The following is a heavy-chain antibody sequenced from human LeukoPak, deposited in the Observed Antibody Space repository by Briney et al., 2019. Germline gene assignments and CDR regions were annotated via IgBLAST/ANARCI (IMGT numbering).Heavy chain of an antibody. CDR1: GYTFTDYA. D-gene: IGHD6-19*01. V-gene: IGHV1-3*04. J-gene: IGHJ4*02. CDR3: AGGGKQWRGGNYFDS. CDR2: ITTGSGET. Sequence: GASLKVSCKASGYTFTDYALHWVRQAPGQSLEWMRGITTGSGETRYSQSVQRRITFTRDKSASTVYMDLSDLRSEDPAFSYCAGGGKQWRGGNYFDSWGQGTLVAVSS.